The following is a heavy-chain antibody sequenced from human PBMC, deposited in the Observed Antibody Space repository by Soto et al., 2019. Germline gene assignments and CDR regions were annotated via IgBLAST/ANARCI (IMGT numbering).Heavy chain of an antibody. CDR1: GFTLSSYW. Sequence: GGSLRLSCAASGFTLSSYWMHWVRQAPGKGLVWVSRINSDGSSTSYADSVKGRFTISRDNAKNTLYLQMNSLRAEDTAVYYCARVYNRRRIGYCSSTSCLEIDYWGQGTLVTVSS. D-gene: IGHD2-2*01. J-gene: IGHJ4*02. CDR3: ARVYNRRRIGYCSSTSCLEIDY. CDR2: INSDGSST. V-gene: IGHV3-74*01.